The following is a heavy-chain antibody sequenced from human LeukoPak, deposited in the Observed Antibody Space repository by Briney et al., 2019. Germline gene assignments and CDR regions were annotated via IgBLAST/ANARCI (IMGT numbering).Heavy chain of an antibody. V-gene: IGHV3-33*06. CDR2: IWYDGSNK. D-gene: IGHD3-22*01. CDR3: AKDLYYYDSSGYSPFDY. J-gene: IGHJ4*02. Sequence: GGSLRLSCAASGFTFRSYGMHWVRQAPGKGLEWVAVIWYDGSNKYYADSVKGRFTISRDNSKNTLYLQMNSLRAEDTAVYYCAKDLYYYDSSGYSPFDYWGQGTLVTVSS. CDR1: GFTFRSYG.